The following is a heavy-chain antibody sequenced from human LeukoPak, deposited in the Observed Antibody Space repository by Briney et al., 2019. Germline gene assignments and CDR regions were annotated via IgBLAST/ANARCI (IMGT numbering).Heavy chain of an antibody. Sequence: SETLSLTCVVYGGSFSGYYWSWIRQSPGKGLEWIGEINHRGSTNYNPSLKRRVTISLDTSKNQFSLKLSSVTAADTAVYYCARGRGSSARLGYYFYYIDVWGKGTTVTVSS. CDR1: GGSFSGYY. J-gene: IGHJ6*03. CDR3: ARGRGSSARLGYYFYYIDV. D-gene: IGHD1-26*01. V-gene: IGHV4-34*01. CDR2: INHRGST.